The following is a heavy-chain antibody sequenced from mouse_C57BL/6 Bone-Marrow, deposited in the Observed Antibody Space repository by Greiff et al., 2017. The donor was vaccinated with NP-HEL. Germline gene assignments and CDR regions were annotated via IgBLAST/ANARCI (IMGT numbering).Heavy chain of an antibody. D-gene: IGHD2-2*01. CDR2: INPYNGGT. V-gene: IGHV1-19*01. J-gene: IGHJ3*01. CDR1: GYTFTDYY. CDR3: ARKFYYGYAAWFAY. Sequence: EVQGVESGPVLVKPGASVKMSCKASGYTFTDYYMNWVKQSHGKSLEWIGVINPYNGGTSYNQKFKGKATLTVDKSSSTAYMELNSLTSEDSAVYYWARKFYYGYAAWFAYWGQGTLVTVSA.